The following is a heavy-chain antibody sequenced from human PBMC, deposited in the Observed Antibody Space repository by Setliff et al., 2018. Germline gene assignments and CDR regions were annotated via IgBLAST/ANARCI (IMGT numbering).Heavy chain of an antibody. V-gene: IGHV3-15*07. CDR2: SKSKTAGGAI. Sequence: LRLSCAASGFTFSYAWMHWVRQAPGKGLEWVGRSKSKTAGGAIDYAAPVKGRFTISRDDSKSTLYLQMSSLKTEDTAMYYCTTDRAACSGSSCYNGFDVWGQGTMVTVSS. CDR3: TTDRAACSGSSCYNGFDV. J-gene: IGHJ3*01. D-gene: IGHD2-2*02. CDR1: GFTFSYAW.